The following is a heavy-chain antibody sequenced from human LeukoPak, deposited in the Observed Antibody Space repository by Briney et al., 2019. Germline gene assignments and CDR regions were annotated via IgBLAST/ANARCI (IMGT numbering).Heavy chain of an antibody. CDR3: ARRLGPHGAFYLDS. V-gene: IGHV3-23*01. CDR2: ISGSGGST. Sequence: GGSLRLSCAASGFTFSSYAMSWVRQAPGKGLEWVSAISGSGGSTYYADSVKGRFTISRDNSKNTLYLQMNSLRAEDTAVYYCARRLGPHGAFYLDSWGQGTLVTVSS. D-gene: IGHD3-10*01. CDR1: GFTFSSYA. J-gene: IGHJ4*02.